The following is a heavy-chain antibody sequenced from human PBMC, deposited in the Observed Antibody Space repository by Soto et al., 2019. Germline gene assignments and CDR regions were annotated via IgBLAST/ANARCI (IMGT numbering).Heavy chain of an antibody. D-gene: IGHD2-21*02. Sequence: ASVKVSCKASGYTFTSYYIHWVRQAPGQGLEWMGIINPSGGGTNYAQKFQGWVTTTRDTSISTAYMELSRLRSDDTAVYYCARDQGGAYCGGDCYSITANYYYYGMDVWGQGTTVTVS. CDR2: INPSGGGT. J-gene: IGHJ6*02. V-gene: IGHV1-2*04. CDR3: ARDQGGAYCGGDCYSITANYYYYGMDV. CDR1: GYTFTSYY.